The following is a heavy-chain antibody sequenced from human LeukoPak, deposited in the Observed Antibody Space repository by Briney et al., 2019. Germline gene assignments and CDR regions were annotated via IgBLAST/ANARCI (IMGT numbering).Heavy chain of an antibody. CDR1: GGTFSSDA. CDR2: IIPIFGTA. Sequence: ASVKASCKASGGTFSSDAISWVRQAPGQGLEWMGGIIPIFGTANYAQKFQGRVTITTDESTSTAYMELSSLRSEDTAVYYCARDFAGGDTRSAFDIWGQGTMVTVSS. CDR3: ARDFAGGDTRSAFDI. V-gene: IGHV1-69*05. J-gene: IGHJ3*02. D-gene: IGHD5-18*01.